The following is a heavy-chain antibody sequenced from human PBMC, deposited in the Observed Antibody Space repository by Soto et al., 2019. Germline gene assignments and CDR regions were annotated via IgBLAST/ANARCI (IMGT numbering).Heavy chain of an antibody. CDR2: ICPGDSDT. J-gene: IGHJ4*02. D-gene: IGHD6-13*01. V-gene: IGHV5-51*01. Sequence: EVQLVQSGAEVKKPGESLKISCKVSGDSFTSFWIGWVRQMPGKGLEWLGSICPGDSDTRYSPSFQGQVTISADKSITTAYLQWSSLKASDTAIYYCARQHPLYSRGWYNWGQGTLVTVSS. CDR1: GDSFTSFW. CDR3: ARQHPLYSRGWYN.